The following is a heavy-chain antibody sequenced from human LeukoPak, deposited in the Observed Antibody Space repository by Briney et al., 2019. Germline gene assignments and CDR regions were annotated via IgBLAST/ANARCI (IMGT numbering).Heavy chain of an antibody. CDR3: ARDSYDFWSGYTLGDY. D-gene: IGHD3-3*01. Sequence: SETLSLTCTVSGGSLSNYYWTWIRQPPGKGLEWIGCISYSGSANYNPSLKSRLTISVGSSKNRFFLNLSSVTAADTAVYYCARDSYDFWSGYTLGDYWGQGTLVTVSS. CDR1: GGSLSNYY. J-gene: IGHJ4*02. CDR2: ISYSGSA. V-gene: IGHV4-59*01.